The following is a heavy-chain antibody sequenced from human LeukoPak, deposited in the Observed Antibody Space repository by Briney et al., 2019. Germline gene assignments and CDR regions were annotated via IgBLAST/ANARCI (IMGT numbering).Heavy chain of an antibody. J-gene: IGHJ4*02. CDR2: ITGSGDGR. Sequence: GGSLRLSCAASGFTFNNHAMTWVRQAPGKGLEWGSVITGSGDGRYYADSVKGRFTISRDNSKNTLHLQMNSLRAEDTALYYCAKDILTYYYGSSGYYFDSWGQGTLVTVSS. D-gene: IGHD3-9*01. CDR1: GFTFNNHA. V-gene: IGHV3-23*01. CDR3: AKDILTYYYGSSGYYFDS.